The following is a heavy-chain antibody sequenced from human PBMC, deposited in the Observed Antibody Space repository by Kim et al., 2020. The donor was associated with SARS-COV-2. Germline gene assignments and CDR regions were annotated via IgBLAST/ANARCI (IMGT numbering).Heavy chain of an antibody. CDR3: AKGRVIVPTRYFDY. J-gene: IGHJ4*02. V-gene: IGHV3-30*18. D-gene: IGHD2-2*01. CDR1: GFTFSSYG. Sequence: GGSLRLSCAASGFTFSSYGMHWVRQAPGKGLEWVAVISYDGSNKYYADSVKGRFTISRDNSKNTLYLQMKSLRAEDTAVYYCAKGRVIVPTRYFDYWGQGTLVTVSS. CDR2: ISYDGSNK.